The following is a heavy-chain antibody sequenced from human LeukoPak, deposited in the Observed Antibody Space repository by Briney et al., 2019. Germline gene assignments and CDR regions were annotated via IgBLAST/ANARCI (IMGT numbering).Heavy chain of an antibody. J-gene: IGHJ4*02. V-gene: IGHV3-30*04. D-gene: IGHD6-19*01. Sequence: PGGSLRLSCAPSGFTFDDFAMHWVRRAPGKGLEWVALISYDGGNKNYADSVKGRFTISRDNSKNTLYLHMNSLRPEDTAVYYCARDPPFSSGWSQNHFDYWGQGTLVAVSS. CDR2: ISYDGGNK. CDR1: GFTFDDFA. CDR3: ARDPPFSSGWSQNHFDY.